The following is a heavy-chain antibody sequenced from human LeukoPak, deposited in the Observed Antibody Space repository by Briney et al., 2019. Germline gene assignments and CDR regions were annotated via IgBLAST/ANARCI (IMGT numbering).Heavy chain of an antibody. CDR1: GGSISSSSYY. CDR2: MYYSGST. V-gene: IGHV4-39*01. CDR3: ARRYYYGSGAYGMDV. Sequence: SETLSLTCTVSGGSISSSSYYWDWIRQPPGKGLEWIGSMYYSGSTYYNPSLKSRVTISVDTSKNQLSLKLSSVTAADTAVYYCARRYYYGSGAYGMDVWGQGTTVTVSS. D-gene: IGHD3-10*01. J-gene: IGHJ6*02.